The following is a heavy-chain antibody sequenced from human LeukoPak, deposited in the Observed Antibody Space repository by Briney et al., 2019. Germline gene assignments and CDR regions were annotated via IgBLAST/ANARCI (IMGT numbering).Heavy chain of an antibody. CDR2: INPNSGGT. Sequence: ASVKVSCKASGYTFTGYYMHWVRQAPGQGLEWMGSINPNSGGTNYAQKFQGRVTMTRDTSISTAYMELSRLRSDDTAVYYCARVQILFGRGGSGYYYWGQGTLVTVSS. CDR3: ARVQILFGRGGSGYYY. J-gene: IGHJ4*02. CDR1: GYTFTGYY. V-gene: IGHV1-2*02. D-gene: IGHD3-22*01.